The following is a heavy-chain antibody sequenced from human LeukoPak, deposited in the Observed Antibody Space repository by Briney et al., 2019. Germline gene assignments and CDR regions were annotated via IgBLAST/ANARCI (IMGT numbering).Heavy chain of an antibody. Sequence: SETLSLTCTVSGGSISSSSYYWGWIRQPPGKGLEWIESIYYSGSTYYNPSLKSRVTISVDTSKNQFSLKLSSVTAADTAVYYCARGGLQPNDLDYWGQGTLVTVSS. CDR3: ARGGLQPNDLDY. CDR2: IYYSGST. J-gene: IGHJ4*02. V-gene: IGHV4-39*01. CDR1: GGSISSSSYY. D-gene: IGHD1-1*01.